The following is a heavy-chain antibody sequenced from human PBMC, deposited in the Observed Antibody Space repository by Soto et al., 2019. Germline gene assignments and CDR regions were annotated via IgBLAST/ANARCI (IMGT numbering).Heavy chain of an antibody. Sequence: GGSLRLSCEASGFPFTNAWMNWFRQAPGRGLEWVSSISASGGSIYYADSVKGRFTISRDNSKNTLYLQMSSLRAEDTAIYYCAKDLFDYGNYDYFGHWGQGTLVTVSS. D-gene: IGHD4-17*01. CDR1: GFPFTNAW. CDR2: ISASGGSI. J-gene: IGHJ4*02. CDR3: AKDLFDYGNYDYFGH. V-gene: IGHV3-23*01.